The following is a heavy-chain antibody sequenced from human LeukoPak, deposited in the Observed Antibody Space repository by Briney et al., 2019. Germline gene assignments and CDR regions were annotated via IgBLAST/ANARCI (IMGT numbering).Heavy chain of an antibody. J-gene: IGHJ3*02. V-gene: IGHV3-21*01. CDR1: GFTFSSYS. D-gene: IGHD3-9*01. CDR3: ARSRGYFDWLHLNDDAFDI. Sequence: PGGSLRLSCAASGFTFSSYSMNWVRQAPGKGLEWVSSISSSSSYIYYADSVKGRFTISRDNAKNSLYLQMNSLRAEDTAVYYCARSRGYFDWLHLNDDAFDIWGQGTMVTVSS. CDR2: ISSSSSYI.